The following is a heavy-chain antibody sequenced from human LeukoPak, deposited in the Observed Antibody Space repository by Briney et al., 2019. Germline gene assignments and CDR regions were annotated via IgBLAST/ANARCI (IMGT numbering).Heavy chain of an antibody. Sequence: GGSLRLSCAASGLPFSTSGMHWVRQAPGKGLEWVADIWYDGSYKYYADSVQGRFIISRHNSINMVYLEMNSLRAEDTAVYYCARDKGTRSLDHWGQGTLVTVSS. CDR2: IWYDGSYK. V-gene: IGHV3-33*01. D-gene: IGHD1-14*01. CDR1: GLPFSTSG. CDR3: ARDKGTRSLDH. J-gene: IGHJ4*02.